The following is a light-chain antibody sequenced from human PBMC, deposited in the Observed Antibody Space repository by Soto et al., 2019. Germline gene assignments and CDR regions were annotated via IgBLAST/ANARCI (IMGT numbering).Light chain of an antibody. CDR3: AAWDDSLSGVV. CDR1: SSNIGNNF. Sequence: QSVLTQPPSASGTPGQRVTIFCSGSSSNIGNNFAYWYQQLPGTAPKLLIYRNVQRPSGVPDRFSGSKSGSSASLAISGRRSEDAADYYCAAWDDSLSGVVFGGGTKLTVL. J-gene: IGLJ2*01. V-gene: IGLV1-47*01. CDR2: RNV.